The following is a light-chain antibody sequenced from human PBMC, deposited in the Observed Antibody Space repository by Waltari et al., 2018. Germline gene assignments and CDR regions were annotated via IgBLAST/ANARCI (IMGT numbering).Light chain of an antibody. CDR1: QRIGDW. J-gene: IGKJ3*01. V-gene: IGKV1-5*03. CDR2: RAA. CDR3: HQYLSSST. Sequence: DIQLTQSPTTLSASIGERVPITCRASQRIGDWLAWYQQKPGKAPKLLVQRAATLENGVPSRFSGRESGTEFTLTINNLQPDDFATYFCHQYLSSSTFGAGTTVDFK.